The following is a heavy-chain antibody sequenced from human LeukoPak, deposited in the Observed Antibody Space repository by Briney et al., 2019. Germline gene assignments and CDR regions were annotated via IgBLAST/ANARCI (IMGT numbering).Heavy chain of an antibody. CDR1: GFTFTSYW. J-gene: IGHJ4*02. CDR3: AREIGSAARGR. V-gene: IGHV3-7*05. Sequence: GGFLRLSCAASGFTFTSYWMSWVRQAPGKGLEWVANIEEDGSEKYYVDSVKGRFTISRDNAKNSMYLQMNSLRAEDTAVYYCAREIGSAARGRWGQGTLVTVSS. D-gene: IGHD6-13*01. CDR2: IEEDGSEK.